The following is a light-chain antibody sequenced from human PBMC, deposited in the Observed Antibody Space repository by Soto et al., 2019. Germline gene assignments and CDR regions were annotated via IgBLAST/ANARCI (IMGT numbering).Light chain of an antibody. Sequence: QSVLTQPPSVSAAPGQKVTISCSGSNSNTGNNYVSWYQQLPGTAPKLLIYDNNKRPSGIPDRFSGSKSGTSATLGITGLQTGDEADYYCGAWDDSLSAVFGGGTKLTVL. CDR3: GAWDDSLSAV. CDR2: DNN. CDR1: NSNTGNNY. V-gene: IGLV1-51*01. J-gene: IGLJ2*01.